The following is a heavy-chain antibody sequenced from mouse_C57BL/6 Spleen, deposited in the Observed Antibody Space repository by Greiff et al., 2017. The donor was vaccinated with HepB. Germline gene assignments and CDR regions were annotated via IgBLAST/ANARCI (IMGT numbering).Heavy chain of an antibody. Sequence: QVQLQQSGAELMKPGASVKLSCKASGYTFTGYWIEWVKQRPGHGLEWIGEILPGSGSTNYNEKFKGKATFTADTSSNTAYMQLNSLTTEDSAIDYSAKSCDSNNPDYWGQGTTLTVSS. CDR3: AKSCDSNNPDY. CDR2: ILPGSGST. D-gene: IGHD1-3*01. J-gene: IGHJ2*01. V-gene: IGHV1-9*01. CDR1: GYTFTGYW.